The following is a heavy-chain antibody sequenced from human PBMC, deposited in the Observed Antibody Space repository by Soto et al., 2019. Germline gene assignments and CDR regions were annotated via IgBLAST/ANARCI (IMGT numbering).Heavy chain of an antibody. Sequence: EVQLVESGGGLVQPGGSLGLSCAASGFTFSSYWMSWVRLAPGKGLEWVAHIKQSGSDRYYVDSVRGRFTISRDNAKNSLYLQMNGLRVEDTAMYYCASVKSWAVSPWGQGTLVTVSS. CDR2: IKQSGSDR. D-gene: IGHD3-10*01. V-gene: IGHV3-7*01. J-gene: IGHJ5*02. CDR1: GFTFSSYW. CDR3: ASVKSWAVSP.